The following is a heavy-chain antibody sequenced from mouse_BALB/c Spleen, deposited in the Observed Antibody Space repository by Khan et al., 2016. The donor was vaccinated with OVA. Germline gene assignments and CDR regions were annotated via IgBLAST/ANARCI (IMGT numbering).Heavy chain of an antibody. D-gene: IGHD1-1*01. CDR3: ASGEGYGWYFDF. CDR2: INTHSGVP. Sequence: QIQLVQSGPELKKPGETVRISCKASGYTFTTAGMQWVQKMPGKGLKWIGWINTHSGVPKYAEDFKGRFAFSLETSASTAYLQITNLKNEDTATYFGASGEGYGWYFDFWGAGTTVTVSS. V-gene: IGHV9-4*02. J-gene: IGHJ1*01. CDR1: GYTFTTAG.